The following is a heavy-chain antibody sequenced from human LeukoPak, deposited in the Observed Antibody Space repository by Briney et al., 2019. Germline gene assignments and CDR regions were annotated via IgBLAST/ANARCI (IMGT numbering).Heavy chain of an antibody. CDR1: GGTFSSYA. CDR3: ARDLSTGGNSVY. CDR2: IIPILGIA. V-gene: IGHV1-69*04. J-gene: IGHJ4*02. Sequence: SVKVSCKASGGTFSSYAISWVRQAPGQGLEWMGRIIPILGIANYAQKFQGRVTITADKSTSTAYMELSSLRSEDTAVYYCARDLSTGGNSVYWGQGTLVTVSS. D-gene: IGHD2-8*02.